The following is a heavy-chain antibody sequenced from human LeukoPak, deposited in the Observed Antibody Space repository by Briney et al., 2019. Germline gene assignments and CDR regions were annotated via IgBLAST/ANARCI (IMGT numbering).Heavy chain of an antibody. Sequence: GGSLRLSCAASGFTFTDYRMHWVRQAPGKGLVWVSQIETDGSYTNYADSVKGRITISRDNAKNTLYLQLNGLRAEDTAVYYCATGYRRGNDYWGQGTLVTVSS. J-gene: IGHJ4*02. V-gene: IGHV3-74*01. CDR1: GFTFTDYR. CDR2: IETDGSYT. D-gene: IGHD5-12*01. CDR3: ATGYRRGNDY.